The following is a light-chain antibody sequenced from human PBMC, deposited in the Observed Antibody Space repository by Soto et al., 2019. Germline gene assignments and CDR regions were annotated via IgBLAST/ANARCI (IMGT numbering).Light chain of an antibody. CDR1: TSNIGNNY. CDR3: GTWDGSLNNYV. V-gene: IGLV1-51*02. CDR2: END. Sequence: QSVLTQPPSVSAAPRQKVTISCSGSTSNIGNNYVSWYQQVPGTAPKVLIYENDKRPSGIPDRFSVSKSGTSATLGITGLQTGDEAEYFCGTWDGSLNNYVFGTGTKLTVL. J-gene: IGLJ1*01.